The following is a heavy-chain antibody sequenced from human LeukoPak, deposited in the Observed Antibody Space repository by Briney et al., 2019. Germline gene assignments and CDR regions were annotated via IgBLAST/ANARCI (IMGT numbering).Heavy chain of an antibody. D-gene: IGHD3-22*01. Sequence: PSETLSLTCTVSGGSIRSSSYYWGWIRQPPGKGLEWIGSIYYSGSTYYNPSLKSRVTISVDTSKNQFSLKLSSVTAADTAVYYCARGLKDSSGYYYDYWGQGTLVTVSS. CDR2: IYYSGST. CDR3: ARGLKDSSGYYYDY. V-gene: IGHV4-39*07. CDR1: GGSIRSSSYY. J-gene: IGHJ4*02.